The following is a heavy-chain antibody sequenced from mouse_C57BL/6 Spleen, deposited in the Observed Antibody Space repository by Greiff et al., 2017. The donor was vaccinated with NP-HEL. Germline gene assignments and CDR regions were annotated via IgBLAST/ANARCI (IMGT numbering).Heavy chain of an antibody. V-gene: IGHV1-64*01. D-gene: IGHD2-5*01. CDR3: ARGFYYSNYVDYAMDY. CDR1: GYTFTSYW. CDR2: IHPNSGST. J-gene: IGHJ4*01. Sequence: QVQLQQPGAELVKPGASVKLSCKASGYTFTSYWMHWVKQRPGQGLEWIGMIHPNSGSTNYNEKFKSKATLTVDKSSSTAYMQLSSLTSEDSAVYYCARGFYYSNYVDYAMDYWGQGTSVTVSS.